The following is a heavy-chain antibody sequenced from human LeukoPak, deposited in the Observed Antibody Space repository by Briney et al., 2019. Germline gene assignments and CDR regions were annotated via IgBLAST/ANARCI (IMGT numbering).Heavy chain of an antibody. CDR1: GFTFRSYE. V-gene: IGHV3-23*01. Sequence: GGSLTLSCEDSGFTFRSYEMNWVRQAPGKGLEWVSAISGSGGSAYYADSVKGRFTISRDNSKNTLYLQMNSLRAEDTAVYYCAKDYDILTGFDYWGQGTLVTVSS. D-gene: IGHD3-9*01. CDR3: AKDYDILTGFDY. J-gene: IGHJ4*02. CDR2: ISGSGGSA.